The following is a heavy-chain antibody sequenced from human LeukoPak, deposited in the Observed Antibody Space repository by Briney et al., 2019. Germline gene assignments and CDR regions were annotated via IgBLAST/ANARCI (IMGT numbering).Heavy chain of an antibody. D-gene: IGHD3-10*01. J-gene: IGHJ4*02. CDR2: ISSSSSYI. Sequence: PGGSLRLSCAASGFTFSSYGMHWVRQAPGKGLEWVSSISSSSSYIYYAGSVKGRFTISRDNAKNSLYLQMNSLRAEDTAVYYCAAGSGSQDYWGQGTLVTVSS. CDR1: GFTFSSYG. CDR3: AAGSGSQDY. V-gene: IGHV3-21*01.